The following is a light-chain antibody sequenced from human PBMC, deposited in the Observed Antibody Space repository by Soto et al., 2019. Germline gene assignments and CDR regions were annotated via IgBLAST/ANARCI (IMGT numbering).Light chain of an antibody. CDR2: KVS. CDR3: RQGTHGIT. V-gene: IGKV2-30*01. CDR1: QSLVYSDGNTY. Sequence: DVVMTQSPLSLPVTLGQPASISCRSSQSLVYSDGNTYLDWFQQRPGQSPRRLIYKVSNRDSGVPDRFGGSGSGTDFTLKISRVEAEDVGVYYFRQGTHGITFGTGTKVDI. J-gene: IGKJ3*01.